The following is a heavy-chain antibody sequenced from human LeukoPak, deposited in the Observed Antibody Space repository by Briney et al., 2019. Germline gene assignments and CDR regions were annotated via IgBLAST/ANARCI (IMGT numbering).Heavy chain of an antibody. CDR1: GFTFSSYS. Sequence: GGSLRLSCAASGFTFSSYSMNWVRQAPGKGLEWVSSIGSSSNSIYYTDSVKGRFTISRDNAKNSLYLQMNSLRAEDTAVYYCARELPTEAFDYWGQGTLVPSPQ. CDR2: IGSSSNSI. V-gene: IGHV3-21*01. J-gene: IGHJ4*02. CDR3: ARELPTEAFDY. D-gene: IGHD1-26*01.